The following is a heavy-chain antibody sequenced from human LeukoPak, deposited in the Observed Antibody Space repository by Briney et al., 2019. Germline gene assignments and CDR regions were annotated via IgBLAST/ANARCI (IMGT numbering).Heavy chain of an antibody. CDR2: LYSDGTT. CDR3: ARDSSGTTKRYYFDY. J-gene: IGHJ4*02. D-gene: IGHD3-22*01. V-gene: IGHV4-4*07. Sequence: PSETLSLTCSVSGASISGYYWTWVRQPADKGLEWIGRLYSDGTTYYNPSLKSRVTMSVDTSTNQFSLKLRSVTVADTAVYYCARDSSGTTKRYYFDYWGQGALVTVSS. CDR1: GASISGYY.